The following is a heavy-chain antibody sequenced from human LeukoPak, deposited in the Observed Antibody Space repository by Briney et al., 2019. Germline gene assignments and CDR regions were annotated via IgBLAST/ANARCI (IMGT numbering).Heavy chain of an antibody. CDR1: GGSISSSSYY. CDR2: IYYSGST. Sequence: SETLSLTCTVSGGSISSSSYYWSWIRQPPGTGLEWIGFIYYSGSTNYNPSLKSRVTMSVDTSKNQFSLKLSSVTAADTAVYYCARDTPSGSYYDYWGQETLVTVSS. J-gene: IGHJ4*02. V-gene: IGHV4-61*01. CDR3: ARDTPSGSYYDY. D-gene: IGHD1-26*01.